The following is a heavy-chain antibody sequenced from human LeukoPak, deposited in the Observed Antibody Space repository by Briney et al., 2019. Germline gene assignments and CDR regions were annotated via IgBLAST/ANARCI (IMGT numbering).Heavy chain of an antibody. D-gene: IGHD2-2*01. Sequence: QSGGSLRLSCAASRFTFSSYGMHWVHQAPGKGLEWVAVISYDGSNKYYADSVKGRFTISRDNSKDTLHLQMNSLRAEDTAVYYCAKGYCSSTSCYDSSGWLFDYWGQGTLVTVSS. CDR2: ISYDGSNK. CDR1: RFTFSSYG. V-gene: IGHV3-30*18. J-gene: IGHJ4*02. CDR3: AKGYCSSTSCYDSSGWLFDY.